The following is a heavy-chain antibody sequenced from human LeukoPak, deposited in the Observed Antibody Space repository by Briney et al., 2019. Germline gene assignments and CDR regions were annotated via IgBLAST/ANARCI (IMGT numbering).Heavy chain of an antibody. V-gene: IGHV3-74*01. CDR3: ARVSTSGNYHGMDV. CDR2: MNSDGSSI. CDR1: GFTFSIYW. J-gene: IGHJ6*02. D-gene: IGHD1-1*01. Sequence: GGSLRLSCAASGFTFSIYWMHWVRQAPGKGLVWVSRMNSDGSSISYADSVKGRFTISRDNAKNTVYLQMNSLRAEDTALYYCARVSTSGNYHGMDVWGQGTTVTVSS.